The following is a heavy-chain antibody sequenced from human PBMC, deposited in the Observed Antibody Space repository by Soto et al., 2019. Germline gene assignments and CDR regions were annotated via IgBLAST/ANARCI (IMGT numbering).Heavy chain of an antibody. Sequence: VQLVESGGGVVQPGRSLRLSCAASGFTLSTYGMYWVRQAPGKGLEWVAVIWYDASNKYYADSVKGRFTISRDNSENTLYLQMNSLRAEDTAVYYCARGRVDGGELDLWGQGTLVTVSS. V-gene: IGHV3-33*01. CDR3: ARGRVDGGELDL. J-gene: IGHJ4*02. D-gene: IGHD1-26*01. CDR1: GFTLSTYG. CDR2: IWYDASNK.